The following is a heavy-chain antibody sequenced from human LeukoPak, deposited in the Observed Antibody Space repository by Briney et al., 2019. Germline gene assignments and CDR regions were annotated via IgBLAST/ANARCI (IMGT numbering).Heavy chain of an antibody. D-gene: IGHD2-15*01. J-gene: IGHJ5*02. Sequence: PGGSLRLSCAASGLSVSSTHMSWVRQAPGKGLEWVSLTYSGGNTYYAESVKGRFSISRDSSKNTLYVQMSSLRVEDTAVYYCAREDCSGGSCYGRTNWLDPWGQGTLVTASS. CDR1: GLSVSSTH. CDR2: TYSGGNT. CDR3: AREDCSGGSCYGRTNWLDP. V-gene: IGHV3-66*01.